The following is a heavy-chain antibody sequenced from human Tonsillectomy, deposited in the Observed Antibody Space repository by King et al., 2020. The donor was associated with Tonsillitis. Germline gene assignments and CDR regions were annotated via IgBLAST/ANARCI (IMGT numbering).Heavy chain of an antibody. CDR1: GHTLTELS. D-gene: IGHD3/OR15-3a*01. CDR2: FDPEDGKT. Sequence: QLVQSGAEVKKPGASVKVSCKVSGHTLTELSMHWVRQAPGKGLEWMGGFDPEDGKTIYAQKFQGRVTMTEDTSTDTAYMELSSLRSEDTAVYYCATTDWTGPRHAHNDYYYYHVMDVWGQGTTVTVSS. V-gene: IGHV1-24*01. J-gene: IGHJ6*02. CDR3: ATTDWTGPRHAHNDYYYYHVMDV.